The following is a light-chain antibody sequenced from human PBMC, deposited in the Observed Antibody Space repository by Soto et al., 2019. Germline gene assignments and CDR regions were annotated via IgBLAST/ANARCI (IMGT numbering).Light chain of an antibody. Sequence: QSALTQPASVSGSPGQSITISCTGTSSDVGGYNFVSWYQQRPGKAPKVMIYDVSNRPSGVSKRFSGSKSGNTASLTISGLQAEDEADYYCSSYTSNTTRVLFGGGTKLTVL. CDR1: SSDVGGYNF. CDR2: DVS. CDR3: SSYTSNTTRVL. J-gene: IGLJ2*01. V-gene: IGLV2-14*01.